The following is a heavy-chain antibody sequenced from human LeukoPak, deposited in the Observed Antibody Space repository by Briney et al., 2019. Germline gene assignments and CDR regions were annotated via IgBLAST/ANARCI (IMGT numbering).Heavy chain of an antibody. Sequence: GGSLRLSCAASGFTFSSYGMHWVRQAPGKGLEWVSVIYSGGSTYYADSVKGRFTISRDNSKNTLYLQMNSLRAEDTAVYYCAKFVVVPAAKGDYWGQGTLVTVSS. V-gene: IGHV3-NL1*01. CDR2: IYSGGST. J-gene: IGHJ4*02. CDR1: GFTFSSYG. D-gene: IGHD2-2*01. CDR3: AKFVVVPAAKGDY.